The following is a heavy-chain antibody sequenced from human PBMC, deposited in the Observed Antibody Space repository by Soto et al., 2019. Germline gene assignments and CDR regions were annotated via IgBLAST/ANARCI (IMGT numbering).Heavy chain of an antibody. J-gene: IGHJ4*02. CDR2: IYYSGST. V-gene: IGHV4-39*01. CDR1: GGSISSSSYY. D-gene: IGHD2-15*01. Sequence: PSETLSLTCTVSGGSISSSSYYWGWIRQPPGKGLEWIGSIYYSGSTYYNPSLKSRVTIFVDTSKNQFSLKLSSVTVADTAVYYCARGHGGTFDYWGQGILVTVSS. CDR3: ARGHGGTFDY.